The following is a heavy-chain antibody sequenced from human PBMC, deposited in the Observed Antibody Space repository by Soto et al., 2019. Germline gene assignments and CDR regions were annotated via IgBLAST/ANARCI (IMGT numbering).Heavy chain of an antibody. V-gene: IGHV2-5*02. Sequence: QITLKESGPTLVKPTQTLTLTCTFSGFSLSTSGVGVGWIRQPPGKALEWLALIYWDDDKRYSPSLKSRLTITTHTSKNQLVLTRHDVDPVDTATYYCAHSLVLVVVAATPGRYNWFAPWGPGTLVTVSS. CDR1: GFSLSTSGVG. D-gene: IGHD2-15*01. J-gene: IGHJ5*02. CDR3: AHSLVLVVVAATPGRYNWFAP. CDR2: IYWDDDK.